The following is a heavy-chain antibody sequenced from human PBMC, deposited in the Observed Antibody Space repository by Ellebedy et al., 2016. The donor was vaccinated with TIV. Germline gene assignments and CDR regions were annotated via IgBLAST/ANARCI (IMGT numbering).Heavy chain of an antibody. D-gene: IGHD3-22*01. CDR3: ARGYYNSGHYYSPGE. CDR2: VDYCGTT. CDR1: GGSISTSNFY. V-gene: IGHV4-39*07. Sequence: MPSETLSLTCTVSGGSISTSNFYWSWVRQPPGKRLEWLGTVDYCGTTQYNSSLKSRVTISVDTSRAQFSLKMTSVTAADTAVYYCARGYYNSGHYYSPGEWGRGTLVTVSS. J-gene: IGHJ4*01.